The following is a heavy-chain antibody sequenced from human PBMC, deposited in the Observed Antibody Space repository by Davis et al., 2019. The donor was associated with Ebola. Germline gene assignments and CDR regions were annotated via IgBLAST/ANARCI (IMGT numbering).Heavy chain of an antibody. Sequence: AASVKVSCKASGYTFTSYAMHWVRQAPGQRLEWMGWISAYNGNTNYAQKFQGRVTMTRNTSISTAYMELSSLRSEDTAVYYCARYTVSEPDYWGQGTLVTVSS. J-gene: IGHJ4*02. CDR1: GYTFTSYA. CDR2: ISAYNGNT. V-gene: IGHV1-3*01. CDR3: ARYTVSEPDY. D-gene: IGHD4-17*01.